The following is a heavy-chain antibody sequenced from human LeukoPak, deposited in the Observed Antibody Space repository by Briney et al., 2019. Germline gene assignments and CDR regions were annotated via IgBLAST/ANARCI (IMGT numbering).Heavy chain of an antibody. Sequence: KPSETLSLTCAVYGGSFSGYYWSWIRQPPGKGLEWIGEINHSGSTNYNPSLKSRVTISVDTSKNQFSLKLSSVTAADTAVYYCARAQPTASRLVNLRYWGQGTLVTVSS. CDR3: ARAQPTASRLVNLRY. D-gene: IGHD6-6*01. J-gene: IGHJ4*02. V-gene: IGHV4-34*01. CDR1: GGSFSGYY. CDR2: INHSGST.